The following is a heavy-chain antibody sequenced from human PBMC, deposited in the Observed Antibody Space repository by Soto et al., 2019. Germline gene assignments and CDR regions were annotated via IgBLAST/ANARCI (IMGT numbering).Heavy chain of an antibody. V-gene: IGHV4-4*02. Sequence: PSQTRSFTCAFSGGSNSSHTWWRWVRQPPGKGLEWIGEIYHSGSTNYNPSLKSRVTISVDKSKNQFSLKLSSVTAADTAVYYGASVRRGYYYAMDVWGQGTTVTVSS. CDR2: IYHSGST. J-gene: IGHJ6*02. CDR3: ASVRRGYYYAMDV. CDR1: GGSNSSHTW. D-gene: IGHD3-10*02.